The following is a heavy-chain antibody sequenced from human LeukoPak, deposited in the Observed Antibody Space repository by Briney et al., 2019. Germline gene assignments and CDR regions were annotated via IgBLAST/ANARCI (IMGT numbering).Heavy chain of an antibody. CDR1: GGSFSGYY. J-gene: IGHJ4*02. CDR2: INHSGST. V-gene: IGHV4-34*01. D-gene: IGHD1-26*01. Sequence: NPSETLSLTCAVYGGSFSGYYWSWIRQPPGKGPEWIGEINHSGSTNYNPSLKSRVTISVDTSKNQFSLKLSSVTAADTAVYYCARVGATRYGYWGQGTLVTVSS. CDR3: ARVGATRYGY.